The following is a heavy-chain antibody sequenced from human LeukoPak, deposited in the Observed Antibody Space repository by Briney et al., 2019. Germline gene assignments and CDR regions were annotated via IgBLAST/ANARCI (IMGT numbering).Heavy chain of an antibody. D-gene: IGHD3-22*01. CDR3: ARHVPKTYYYDSSGFFFDY. CDR1: GYTFTSYG. V-gene: IGHV1-18*01. Sequence: ASVKVSCKSSGYTFTSYGISWVRQAPGQGLEWMGWISAYNGNTNYAQKLQGRVTMTTDTSTSTAYMELRSLRSDDTAVFYCARHVPKTYYYDSSGFFFDYWGQGTLVTVSS. J-gene: IGHJ4*02. CDR2: ISAYNGNT.